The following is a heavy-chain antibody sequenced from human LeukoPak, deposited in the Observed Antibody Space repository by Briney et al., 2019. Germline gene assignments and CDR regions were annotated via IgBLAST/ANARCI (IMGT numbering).Heavy chain of an antibody. CDR1: GDSISSGRHY. CDR2: IHYSGNT. J-gene: IGHJ5*02. CDR3: ARGGLYWFDP. D-gene: IGHD3-10*01. Sequence: SETLSLTCTVSGDSISSGRHYWSWIRQPAGKGLEWIGRIHYSGNTKYNPSLNGRLSISVDTSKNQFSLNITPVTAADTAVYYCARGGLYWFDPWGQGTQVTASS. V-gene: IGHV4-61*02.